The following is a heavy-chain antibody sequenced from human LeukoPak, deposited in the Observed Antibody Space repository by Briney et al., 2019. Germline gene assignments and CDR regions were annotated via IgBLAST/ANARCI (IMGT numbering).Heavy chain of an antibody. CDR3: ARVYSTIFGVVRNWFDP. Sequence: GGSLRLSCAASGFTFSSYWMSWVRQAPGKGLEWVSSISSSSSYIYYADSVKGRFTISRDNAKNSLYLQMNSLRAEDTAVYYCARVYSTIFGVVRNWFDPWGQGTLVTVSS. V-gene: IGHV3-21*01. J-gene: IGHJ5*02. CDR2: ISSSSSYI. CDR1: GFTFSSYW. D-gene: IGHD3-3*01.